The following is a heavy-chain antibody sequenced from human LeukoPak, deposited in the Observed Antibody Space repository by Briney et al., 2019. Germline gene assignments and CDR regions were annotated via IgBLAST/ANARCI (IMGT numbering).Heavy chain of an antibody. D-gene: IGHD4-17*01. CDR3: ASSTVTTRGVGDFDL. CDR2: IWYDGSNE. V-gene: IGHV3-33*01. J-gene: IGHJ3*01. CDR1: GFIFSTYG. Sequence: GTSLILSCEASGFIFSTYGMNWVRQAPGKGLEWVAIIWYDGSNEYYADSVKGRFSISRDNSKSTLYLEMNSLRADDTAIYYCASSTVTTRGVGDFDLWGHGTWVTVSS.